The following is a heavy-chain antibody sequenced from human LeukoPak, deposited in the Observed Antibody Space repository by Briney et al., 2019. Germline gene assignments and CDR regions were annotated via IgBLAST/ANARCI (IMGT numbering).Heavy chain of an antibody. Sequence: GGSLRLSCAACGFTFSSYSMNWVRQAPGKGLEWVSYISSSSSTIYYADSVKGRFTISRDNAKNSLYLQMNSLRAEDTAVYYCASWGYSYVLDYWGQGTLVTVSS. D-gene: IGHD5-18*01. V-gene: IGHV3-48*01. CDR3: ASWGYSYVLDY. CDR1: GFTFSSYS. CDR2: ISSSSSTI. J-gene: IGHJ4*02.